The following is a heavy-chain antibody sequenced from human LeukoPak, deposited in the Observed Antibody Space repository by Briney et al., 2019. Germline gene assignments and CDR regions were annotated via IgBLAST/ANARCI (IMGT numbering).Heavy chain of an antibody. Sequence: GGSLRLSCAASGFTFSSYWMSWVRQAPGKGQECVANIKQDGSEKYYVDSVKGRFTISSDNAKNSLYLQMNSLRAEDTAVYYCARYTSPPGAFDIWGQGTMVTVSS. CDR2: IKQDGSEK. CDR1: GFTFSSYW. CDR3: ARYTSPPGAFDI. V-gene: IGHV3-7*01. J-gene: IGHJ3*02.